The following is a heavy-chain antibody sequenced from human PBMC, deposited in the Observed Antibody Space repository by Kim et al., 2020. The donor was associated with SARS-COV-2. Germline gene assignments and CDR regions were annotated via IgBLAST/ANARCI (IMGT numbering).Heavy chain of an antibody. Sequence: GGSLRLSCAASGFTFSSYGMHWVRQAPGKGLEWVAVIWYDGSNKYYADSVKGRFTISRDNSKNTLYLQMNSLRAEDTAVYYCAKGDSGYLKVDYWGQGTLGTVSS. CDR2: IWYDGSNK. CDR3: AKGDSGYLKVDY. D-gene: IGHD5-12*01. J-gene: IGHJ4*02. CDR1: GFTFSSYG. V-gene: IGHV3-33*06.